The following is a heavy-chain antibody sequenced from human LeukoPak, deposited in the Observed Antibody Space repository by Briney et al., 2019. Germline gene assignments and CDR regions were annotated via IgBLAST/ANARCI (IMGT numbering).Heavy chain of an antibody. CDR1: GGTFSSYA. J-gene: IGHJ4*02. D-gene: IGHD2-2*01. CDR2: IIPILGIA. CDR3: AKSSTSSGLNGDNDY. V-gene: IGHV1-69*04. Sequence: SVKVSCKASGGTFSSYAISWVRQAPGQGLEWMGRIIPILGIANYAQKFQGRVTITADKSTSTAYMELSSLRSEDTAVYYCAKSSTSSGLNGDNDYWGQGTLVTVSS.